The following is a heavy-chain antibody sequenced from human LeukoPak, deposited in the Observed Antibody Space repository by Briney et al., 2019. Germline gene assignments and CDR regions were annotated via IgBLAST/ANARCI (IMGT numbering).Heavy chain of an antibody. J-gene: IGHJ3*02. Sequence: GASVKVSCKASGGTFSSYAISWERQAPGQGLEWMGGIIPIFGTESYAQKFHGRVTSTTDESTSTAYMELSSLRSEDTSVYYCARRSDSSGYYLSDAFDIWGQGTMVSVSS. D-gene: IGHD3-22*01. CDR2: IIPIFGTE. V-gene: IGHV1-69*05. CDR1: GGTFSSYA. CDR3: ARRSDSSGYYLSDAFDI.